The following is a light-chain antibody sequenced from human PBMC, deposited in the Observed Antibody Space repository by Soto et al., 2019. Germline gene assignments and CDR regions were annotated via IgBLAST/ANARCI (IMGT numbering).Light chain of an antibody. Sequence: DIPLTQSPSFLSASVGDRVTITCRASQDVSRYLAWYQQKPGKAPNLLIYAASTLPSGVPSRFSGSGTETEFPLTISSLQPEDFATYYCRQLNSYVFAFGPGTKVDIK. CDR2: AAS. J-gene: IGKJ3*01. V-gene: IGKV1-9*01. CDR3: RQLNSYVFA. CDR1: QDVSRY.